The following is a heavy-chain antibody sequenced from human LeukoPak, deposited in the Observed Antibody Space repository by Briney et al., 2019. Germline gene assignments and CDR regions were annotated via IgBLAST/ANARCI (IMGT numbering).Heavy chain of an antibody. CDR2: IYYSGST. D-gene: IGHD3-22*01. CDR3: ARSTRYYYDSSGYHFDY. Sequence: SETLSLTCTVSGGSISSSSYYWGWIRQPPGKGLEWIGSIYYSGSTYYNPSLKSRVTISVDTSKNQFSLKLNSVTAADTAVYYCARSTRYYYDSSGYHFDYWGQGTLVTVSS. V-gene: IGHV4-39*07. CDR1: GGSISSSSYY. J-gene: IGHJ4*02.